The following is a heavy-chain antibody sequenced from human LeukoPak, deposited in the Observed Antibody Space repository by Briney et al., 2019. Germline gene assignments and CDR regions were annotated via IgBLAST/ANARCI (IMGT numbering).Heavy chain of an antibody. CDR2: ISAYNGNT. Sequence: ALVKVTCKASGYTFTSYGISWVRQAPGQGLEWMGWISAYNGNTNYAQKLQGRVTMTTDTSTSTAYMELRSLRSDDTAVYYCARGTVKEDYYDSSGYYEVWGQGTLVTVSS. V-gene: IGHV1-18*01. CDR3: ARGTVKEDYYDSSGYYEV. D-gene: IGHD3-22*01. CDR1: GYTFTSYG. J-gene: IGHJ4*02.